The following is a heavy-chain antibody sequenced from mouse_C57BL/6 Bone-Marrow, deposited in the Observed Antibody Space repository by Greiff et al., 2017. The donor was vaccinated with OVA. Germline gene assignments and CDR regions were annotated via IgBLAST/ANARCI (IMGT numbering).Heavy chain of an antibody. Sequence: VQLQQPGAELVMPGASVKLSCKASGYTFTSYWMHWVKQRPGQGLEWIGEIDPSDSYTNYNQKFKGKSTLTVDKSSSTAYIQLSSLTSEDSAVYYCAWGFAYWGQGTLVTVSA. D-gene: IGHD4-1*01. CDR3: AWGFAY. CDR1: GYTFTSYW. V-gene: IGHV1-69*01. J-gene: IGHJ3*01. CDR2: IDPSDSYT.